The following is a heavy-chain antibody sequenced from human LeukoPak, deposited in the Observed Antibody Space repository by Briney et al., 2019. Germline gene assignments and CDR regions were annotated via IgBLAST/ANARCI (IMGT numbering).Heavy chain of an antibody. CDR2: ISGPGGLT. J-gene: IGHJ3*02. V-gene: IGHV3-23*01. CDR3: AKGESDIVVVPAADAFDI. Sequence: GGSLRLSCAASGFTFSSYTMAWVRQAPGKGLEWVSAISGPGGLTDYADSVKGRFTISRDNSKNTLYLQMNSLRAEDTATYYCAKGESDIVVVPAADAFDIWGQGTIVSVSS. D-gene: IGHD2-2*01. CDR1: GFTFSSYT.